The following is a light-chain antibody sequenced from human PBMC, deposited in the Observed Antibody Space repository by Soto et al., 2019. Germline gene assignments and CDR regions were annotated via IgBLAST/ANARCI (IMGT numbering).Light chain of an antibody. V-gene: IGKV3-20*01. Sequence: EIVWTQFPGTLSLSPGERATFACRSSQSVSSNYLAWYQQRPGQPPNLLLFGASNRAPGIPDRFSGSGSGTDFTLTISRLEPEDFAVYYCQQYGSSPPWTFGQGTKVDI. CDR1: QSVSSNY. CDR3: QQYGSSPPWT. CDR2: GAS. J-gene: IGKJ1*01.